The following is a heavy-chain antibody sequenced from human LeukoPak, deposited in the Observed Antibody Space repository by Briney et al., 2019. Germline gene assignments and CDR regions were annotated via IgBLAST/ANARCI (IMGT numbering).Heavy chain of an antibody. CDR1: GFTFSSYA. D-gene: IGHD5-12*01. CDR2: ISGSGGST. CDR3: AKSGYGYPTVTFDY. Sequence: GGSLRLSCAASGFTFSSYAMSWVRQAPGKGLEWVSAISGSGGSTYYADSVKGRFTISRDNSKNTLYLQMSSLRAEDTAVYYCAKSGYGYPTVTFDYWGQGTLVTVSS. V-gene: IGHV3-23*01. J-gene: IGHJ4*02.